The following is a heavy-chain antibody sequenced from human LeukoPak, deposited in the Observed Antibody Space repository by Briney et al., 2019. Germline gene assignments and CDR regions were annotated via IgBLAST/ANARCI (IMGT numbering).Heavy chain of an antibody. J-gene: IGHJ4*02. CDR3: ARVAYYSSSSGYLGY. CDR1: GFTFSSYG. D-gene: IGHD6-6*01. CDR2: IWYDGSNK. Sequence: PGRSLRLSCAASGFTFSSYGMHWVRQAPGKGLEWVAVIWYDGSNKYYADSVKGRFTISRDNSKNTLYLQMNSLRAEDTAVYYCARVAYYSSSSGYLGYWGQGTLVTVSS. V-gene: IGHV3-33*01.